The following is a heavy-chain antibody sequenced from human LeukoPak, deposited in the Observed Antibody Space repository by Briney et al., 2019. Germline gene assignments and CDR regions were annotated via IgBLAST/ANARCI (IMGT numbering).Heavy chain of an antibody. Sequence: SETLSLTCTVSGGSINSSSYYWGWIRQPPGKGLEWIGSIYYSGSTYYNPSLKSRVTISVDTSKNQFSLKLSSVTAADTAVYYCARDRTRDGYNQGRVFDYWGQGTLVTVSS. J-gene: IGHJ4*02. V-gene: IGHV4-39*02. CDR3: ARDRTRDGYNQGRVFDY. CDR2: IYYSGST. CDR1: GGSINSSSYY. D-gene: IGHD5-24*01.